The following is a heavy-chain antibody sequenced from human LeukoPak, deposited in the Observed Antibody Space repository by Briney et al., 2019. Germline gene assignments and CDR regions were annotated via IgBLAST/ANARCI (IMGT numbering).Heavy chain of an antibody. CDR2: IISSGGGT. CDR3: AKDCSGGTCYSGY. Sequence: GGSLRLSCAASGSTFSSYAMTWVRQAPGKGLEWVSAIISSGGGTYYADSVKGRFTISRDNSKNTLYLQMNSLRAEDTAVYYCAKDCSGGTCYSGYWGQGTLVTVSS. CDR1: GSTFSSYA. V-gene: IGHV3-23*01. D-gene: IGHD2-15*01. J-gene: IGHJ4*02.